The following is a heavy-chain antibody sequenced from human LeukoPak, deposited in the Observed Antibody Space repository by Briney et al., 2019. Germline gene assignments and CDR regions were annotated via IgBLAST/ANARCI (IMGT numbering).Heavy chain of an antibody. CDR1: GYTFTNYS. CDR2: ISAYNGYT. J-gene: IGHJ4*02. CDR3: ARFYYGSGSYYYFDY. D-gene: IGHD3-10*01. Sequence: GASVKVSCKASGYTFTNYSISWVRQAPGQGLEWMGWISAYNGYTNYAQKLQGRVTMTTDTSTGTAYMELRSLGSDDTAVYYCARFYYGSGSYYYFDYWGQGTLVTVSS. V-gene: IGHV1-18*01.